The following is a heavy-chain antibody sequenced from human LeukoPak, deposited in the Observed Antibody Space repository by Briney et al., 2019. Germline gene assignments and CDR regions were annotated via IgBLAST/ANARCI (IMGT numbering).Heavy chain of an antibody. D-gene: IGHD6-19*01. Sequence: VKVSCKASGYTFTSYGISWVRQAPGQGLEWMGWISAYNGNTNYAQKLQGRVTMTTDTSTSTAYMELRSLRSDDTAVYYCARDLRATPDSSGWYNDAFDMWGQGTMVTVSS. CDR3: ARDLRATPDSSGWYNDAFDM. J-gene: IGHJ3*02. CDR1: GYTFTSYG. V-gene: IGHV1-18*01. CDR2: ISAYNGNT.